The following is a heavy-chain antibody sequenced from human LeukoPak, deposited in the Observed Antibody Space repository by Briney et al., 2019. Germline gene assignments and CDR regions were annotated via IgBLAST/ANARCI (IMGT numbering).Heavy chain of an antibody. V-gene: IGHV4-59*01. J-gene: IGHJ5*02. CDR3: ARGADCSSTSCYGHWFDP. CDR1: GGSISSYY. CDR2: IYYNGRT. Sequence: PSETLSLTCTVSGGSISSYYWSWIRQPPGKGLEWIGYIYYNGRTNYNPSLKSRVTISLDTSKNQFSLKLSSVTAADTAVYYCARGADCSSTSCYGHWFDPWGQGTLVTVSS. D-gene: IGHD2-2*01.